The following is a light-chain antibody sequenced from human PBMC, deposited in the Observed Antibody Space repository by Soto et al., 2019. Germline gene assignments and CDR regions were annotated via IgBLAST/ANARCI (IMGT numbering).Light chain of an antibody. J-gene: IGKJ4*01. Sequence: DIPMTQSPSTLSASVGDRVTITCRASQSISSWLAWYQQKPGKAPKLLIYKASSLESGVPSRFSGSGSGTEFTLTISSLQPDDFATYYCQQYNSYSSLTFGGGTKVEIK. CDR3: QQYNSYSSLT. CDR1: QSISSW. V-gene: IGKV1-5*03. CDR2: KAS.